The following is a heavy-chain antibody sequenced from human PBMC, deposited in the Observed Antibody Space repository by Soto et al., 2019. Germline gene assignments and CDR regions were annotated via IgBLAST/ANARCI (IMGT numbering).Heavy chain of an antibody. Sequence: SETLSLTCAVYGGSFSCYYWSLIRQPPGKGLEWIGEINHSGSTNYNPSLKSRVTISVDTSKNQFSLKLSSVTAADTAVYYCARGLRVYCSGGSCEYFQHWGQGTLVTVSS. CDR2: INHSGST. V-gene: IGHV4-34*01. D-gene: IGHD2-15*01. J-gene: IGHJ1*01. CDR1: GGSFSCYY. CDR3: ARGLRVYCSGGSCEYFQH.